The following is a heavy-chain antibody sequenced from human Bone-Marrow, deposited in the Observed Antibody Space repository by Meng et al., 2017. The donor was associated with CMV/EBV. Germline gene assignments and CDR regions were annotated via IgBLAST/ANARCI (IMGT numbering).Heavy chain of an antibody. J-gene: IGHJ4*02. Sequence: GSLRLSCTVSGGSVSSGSYYWSWIRQPPGKGLEWIGYIYYSGSTNYNPSLKSRVTISVDTSKNQFSLKLSSVTAADTAVYYCARVGTSGLGGVYWGQGTLVTVSS. CDR2: IYYSGST. D-gene: IGHD1-1*01. CDR1: GGSVSSGSYY. CDR3: ARVGTSGLGGVY. V-gene: IGHV4-61*01.